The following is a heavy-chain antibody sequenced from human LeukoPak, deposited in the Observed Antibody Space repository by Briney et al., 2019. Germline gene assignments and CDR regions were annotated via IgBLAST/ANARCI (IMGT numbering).Heavy chain of an antibody. V-gene: IGHV1-18*01. CDR2: ISAYNGNT. CDR1: GYTFTSYG. J-gene: IGHJ4*02. D-gene: IGHD3-9*01. Sequence: GASVKVSCKASGYTFTSYGISWVRQAPGQGLEWMGWISAYNGNTNYAQKLQGRVTMTTDTSTSTAYMELRSLRSDDTAVYYCARDRPPILTGYYNTFDYWGQGTLVTVSS. CDR3: ARDRPPILTGYYNTFDY.